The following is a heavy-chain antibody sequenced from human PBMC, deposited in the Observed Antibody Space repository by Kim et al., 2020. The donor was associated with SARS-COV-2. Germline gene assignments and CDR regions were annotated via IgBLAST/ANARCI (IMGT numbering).Heavy chain of an antibody. D-gene: IGHD6-13*01. CDR2: ISYDGSNK. CDR1: GFTFSSYA. V-gene: IGHV3-30-3*01. Sequence: GGSLRLSCAASGFTFSSYAMHWVRQAPGKGLEWVAVISYDGSNKYYADSVKGRFTISRDNSKNTLYLQMNSLRAEDTAVYYCARGAYSSSWYRYYYYMDVWGKGTTVTVSS. J-gene: IGHJ6*03. CDR3: ARGAYSSSWYRYYYYMDV.